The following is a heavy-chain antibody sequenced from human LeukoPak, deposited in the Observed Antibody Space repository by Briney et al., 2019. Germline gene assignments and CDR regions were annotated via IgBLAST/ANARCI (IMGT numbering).Heavy chain of an antibody. V-gene: IGHV4-4*07. Sequence: SETLSLTCAVSGGSISSYYWSWIRQPAGKGLEWIGRIYTSGSTNYNPSLKSRVTMSVDTSKNQFSLKLSSVTAADTAVYYCARDPGPYCSGGSCYRPVGFYYYGMDVRGQGTTVTVSS. J-gene: IGHJ6*02. CDR2: IYTSGST. CDR3: ARDPGPYCSGGSCYRPVGFYYYGMDV. CDR1: GGSISSYY. D-gene: IGHD2-15*01.